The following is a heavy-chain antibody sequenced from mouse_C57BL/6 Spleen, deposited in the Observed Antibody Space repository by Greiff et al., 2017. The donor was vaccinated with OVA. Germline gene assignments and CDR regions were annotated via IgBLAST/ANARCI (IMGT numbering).Heavy chain of an antibody. CDR2: IYPGSGNT. V-gene: IGHV1-76*01. CDR3: ARYDYLYYFDY. CDR1: GYTFTDYY. J-gene: IGHJ2*01. D-gene: IGHD5-5*01. Sequence: QVQLQQSGAELVRPGASVQLSCKASGYTFTDYYINWVKQRPGQGLEWIARIYPGSGNTYYNEKFKGKATLTAEKSSSTAYMQLSSLTSEDSAVYFCARYDYLYYFDYWGQGTTLTVSS.